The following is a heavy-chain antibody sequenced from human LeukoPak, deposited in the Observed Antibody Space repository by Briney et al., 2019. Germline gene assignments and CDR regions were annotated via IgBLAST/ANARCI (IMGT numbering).Heavy chain of an antibody. Sequence: GGSLRLSCAASGFTFSSYSMNWVRQAPGKGLEWVSSISSSSSYIYYADSVKGRFTISRDNAKNSLYLQMNRLRAEDTAVYYCARDFFGCSSTSCFGWFDPWGQGTLVTVSS. CDR1: GFTFSSYS. CDR2: ISSSSSYI. V-gene: IGHV3-21*01. J-gene: IGHJ5*02. D-gene: IGHD2-2*01. CDR3: ARDFFGCSSTSCFGWFDP.